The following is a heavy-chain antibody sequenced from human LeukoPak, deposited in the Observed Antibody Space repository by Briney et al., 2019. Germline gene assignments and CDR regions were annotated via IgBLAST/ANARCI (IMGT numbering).Heavy chain of an antibody. D-gene: IGHD4-11*01. Sequence: PSETLSLTCAVYGGSFSGYYWSWIRQHPGKGLEWIGYIYYSGSTYYNPSLKSRVTISVDTSKNQFSLKLSSVTAADTAVYYCARDQVDYSNYGNYYYGMDVWGQGTTVTVSS. CDR3: ARDQVDYSNYGNYYYGMDV. V-gene: IGHV4-31*11. CDR2: IYYSGST. J-gene: IGHJ6*02. CDR1: GGSFSGYY.